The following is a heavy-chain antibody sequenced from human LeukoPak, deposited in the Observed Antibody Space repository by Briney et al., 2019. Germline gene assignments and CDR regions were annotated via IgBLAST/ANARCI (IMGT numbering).Heavy chain of an antibody. J-gene: IGHJ4*02. CDR3: ARVIRSRYGYYFDY. V-gene: IGHV3-7*01. CDR1: GCTFSSYW. D-gene: IGHD6-13*01. Sequence: GGSLRLSCAASGCTFSSYWMSWVRQAPGKGLEWVANIKQDGSEKYYVDSVKGRFTISRDNAKNSLYLQMNSLRAEDTAVYYCARVIRSRYGYYFDYWGQGTLVTVSS. CDR2: IKQDGSEK.